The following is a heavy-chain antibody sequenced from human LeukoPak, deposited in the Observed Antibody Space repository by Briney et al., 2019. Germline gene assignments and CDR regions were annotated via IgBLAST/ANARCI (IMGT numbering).Heavy chain of an antibody. V-gene: IGHV1-18*01. CDR1: GYTFTSYG. Sequence: ASVKVSCKASGYTFTSYGISWVRQAPGQGLEWMGWISAYNGNTNYAQKLQGRVTMTTDTSTSTAYMELRSLRSDDTAVYYCARDFTSYYDFWSGPHNWFDPWGQGTLVTVSS. CDR2: ISAYNGNT. D-gene: IGHD3-3*01. J-gene: IGHJ5*02. CDR3: ARDFTSYYDFWSGPHNWFDP.